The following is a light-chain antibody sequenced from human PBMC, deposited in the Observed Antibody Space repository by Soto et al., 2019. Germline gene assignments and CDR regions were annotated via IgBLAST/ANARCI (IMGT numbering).Light chain of an antibody. CDR1: QGVSSY. Sequence: EIVLTQSPATLSLSPGERATLSCRASQGVSSYLAWYQQKPGQAPRLLIYDASNRATGIPARFSGSGPGKDLTLTSSSLEPEDFAVYYCQQRSNWLITFGQGTRLEIK. CDR2: DAS. CDR3: QQRSNWLIT. V-gene: IGKV3D-11*01. J-gene: IGKJ5*01.